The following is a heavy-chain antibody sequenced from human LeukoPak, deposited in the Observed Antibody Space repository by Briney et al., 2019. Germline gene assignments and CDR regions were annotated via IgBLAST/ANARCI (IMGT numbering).Heavy chain of an antibody. CDR3: ARAGSRAARQSY. J-gene: IGHJ4*02. CDR1: GGSFSGYY. V-gene: IGHV4-34*01. Sequence: PSETLSLTCAVHGGSFSGYYWTWIRQPPGKGLEWIGEINHSGSTNYNPSLKSRVTISVDTSKNLFSLNLSSVTAADTGVYFCARAGSRAARQSYSGRGTQVTVSS. D-gene: IGHD6-6*01. CDR2: INHSGST.